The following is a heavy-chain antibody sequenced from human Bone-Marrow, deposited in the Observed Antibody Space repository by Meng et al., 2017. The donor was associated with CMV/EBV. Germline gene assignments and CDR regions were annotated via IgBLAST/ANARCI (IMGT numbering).Heavy chain of an antibody. CDR1: GGSISSYY. D-gene: IGHD6-6*01. CDR2: IYYTGIT. V-gene: IGHV4-59*01. Sequence: SETLSLTCTVSGGSISSYYWSWIRQPPGKRLEWIGYIYYTGITNYNSSLKGRVTISVDTSKNQFSLKLTSVTAADTAVYYCTRSPRSSSSPFDYWGQGTRVTGSS. J-gene: IGHJ4*02. CDR3: TRSPRSSSSPFDY.